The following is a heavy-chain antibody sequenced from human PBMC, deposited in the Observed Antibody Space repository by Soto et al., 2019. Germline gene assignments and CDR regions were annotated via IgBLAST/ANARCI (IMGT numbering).Heavy chain of an antibody. CDR1: GLTFSKHG. CDR3: AKEGPSLYSDDSRRSLYYFDY. J-gene: IGHJ4*02. Sequence: EVQLLESGGGLVQPGGSLRLSCAASGLTFSKHGLSWVRQAPGEGLEWVSSITGSTDSTYYAVSVNGRFTISRDNSKNTLYLQITSLRAEDTAVYYCAKEGPSLYSDDSRRSLYYFDYLGQGTLVTVSS. V-gene: IGHV3-23*01. D-gene: IGHD3-22*01. CDR2: ITGSTDST.